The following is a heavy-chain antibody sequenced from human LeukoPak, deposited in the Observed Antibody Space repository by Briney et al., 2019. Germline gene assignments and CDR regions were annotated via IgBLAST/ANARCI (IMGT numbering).Heavy chain of an antibody. Sequence: ETLSLTCTVSGGPIISDYWSWIRQPPGKGLEWVSSIDYDGGSGHYADSVKGRFTISRDNSNNTLFLHLNSLRGEDTAVYYCAKDVRYCSGGSCANDAFDIWGQGTMVTVSS. D-gene: IGHD2-15*01. CDR1: GGPIISDY. V-gene: IGHV3-53*01. CDR2: IDYDGGSG. CDR3: AKDVRYCSGGSCANDAFDI. J-gene: IGHJ3*02.